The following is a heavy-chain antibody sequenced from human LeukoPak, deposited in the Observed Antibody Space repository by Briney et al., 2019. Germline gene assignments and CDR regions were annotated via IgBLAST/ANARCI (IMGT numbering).Heavy chain of an antibody. CDR1: GGTFSSYA. CDR2: IVPIFGTA. CDR3: ARDGTGQVAFDY. V-gene: IGHV1-69*01. D-gene: IGHD1-1*01. Sequence: SVKVSCKASGGTFSSYAISWVRQAPGQGLEWMGGIVPIFGTANYAQKFQGRVTITADESTSTAYMELSSLRSEDTAVYYCARDGTGQVAFDYWGQGTLVTVSS. J-gene: IGHJ4*02.